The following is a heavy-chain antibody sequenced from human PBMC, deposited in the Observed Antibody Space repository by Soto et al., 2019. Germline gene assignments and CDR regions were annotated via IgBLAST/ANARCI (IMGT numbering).Heavy chain of an antibody. Sequence: SQTLSLTCAISGDSLSSNSAAWNWIRQSPSRGLEWLGRTYYRSKWYNDYAVSVKSRITINPDTSKNQFSLQLNSVTPEDTAVYYCARSFGYDILTGYYRLYYYYYMDVWGKGTTVTVLL. J-gene: IGHJ6*03. CDR3: ARSFGYDILTGYYRLYYYYYMDV. D-gene: IGHD3-9*01. CDR1: GDSLSSNSAA. V-gene: IGHV6-1*01. CDR2: TYYRSKWYN.